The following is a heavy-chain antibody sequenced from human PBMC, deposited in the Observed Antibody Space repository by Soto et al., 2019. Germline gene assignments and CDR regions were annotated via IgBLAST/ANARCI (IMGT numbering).Heavy chain of an antibody. V-gene: IGHV1-18*01. Sequence: GASVKVSCKASGYTFTSYGISWVRQAPGQGLEWMGWISAYNGNTNYAQKLQGRVTMTTDKSTSTAYMELRSLRSDETAVYYCARDRIAAAGNFDYWGQVHLVTVSS. D-gene: IGHD6-13*01. CDR3: ARDRIAAAGNFDY. CDR1: GYTFTSYG. CDR2: ISAYNGNT. J-gene: IGHJ4*02.